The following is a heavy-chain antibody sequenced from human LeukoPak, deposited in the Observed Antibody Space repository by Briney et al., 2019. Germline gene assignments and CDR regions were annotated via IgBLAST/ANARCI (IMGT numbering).Heavy chain of an antibody. J-gene: IGHJ6*03. CDR1: GYSISSGYY. D-gene: IGHD1-26*01. V-gene: IGHV4-38-2*02. Sequence: PSETLSLTCTVSGYSISSGYYWGWIRQPPGKGLEWIGSIYHSGSTYYNPSLKSRVTISVDTSNNQFSLRLSSVTAADTAVYYCARVVSGSYYVYYHMDVWSKGTTVTVSS. CDR2: IYHSGST. CDR3: ARVVSGSYYVYYHMDV.